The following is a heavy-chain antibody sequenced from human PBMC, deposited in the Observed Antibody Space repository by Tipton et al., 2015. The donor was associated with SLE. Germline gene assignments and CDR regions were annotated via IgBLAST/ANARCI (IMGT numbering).Heavy chain of an antibody. J-gene: IGHJ4*02. D-gene: IGHD6-19*01. CDR2: IYYSGST. CDR3: ASIEVAGVGY. Sequence: GLVKPSETLSLTCTVSGGSISSPHWSWIRQPPGKGLEWIGYIYYSGSTDYNPSLKSRVTMSVDTSKNQYSLKLSSVTAADTAVYYCASIEVAGVGYWGQGTLVTVSS. V-gene: IGHV4-59*11. CDR1: GGSISSPH.